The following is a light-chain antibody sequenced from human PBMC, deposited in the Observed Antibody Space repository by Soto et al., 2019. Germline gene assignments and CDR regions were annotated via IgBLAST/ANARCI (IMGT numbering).Light chain of an antibody. CDR2: DVS. Sequence: QCALTQPASVSGSPGQSITISCTGTSRDVGGYNYVSWYQQHPGKAPKLMIYDVSNRPSGVSNRFSGSKSGNTASLTISGLQAEDEADYYCSSYTSSSIVVLGGGTQLTVL. CDR1: SRDVGGYNY. CDR3: SSYTSSSIVV. J-gene: IGLJ2*01. V-gene: IGLV2-14*01.